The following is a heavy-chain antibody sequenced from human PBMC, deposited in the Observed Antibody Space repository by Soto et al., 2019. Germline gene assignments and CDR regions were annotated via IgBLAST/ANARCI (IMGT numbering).Heavy chain of an antibody. D-gene: IGHD5-18*01. CDR3: AREWNTALSDVSIYGMDV. V-gene: IGHV1-46*01. CDR2: INPSGGST. CDR1: GYTFTSYY. J-gene: IGHJ6*02. Sequence: ASVKVSCKASGYTFTSYYMHWVRQAPGQGHEWMGIINPSGGSTSYAQKFQGRVTMTRDTSTSTVYMELSSLRSEDTAVYYCAREWNTALSDVSIYGMDVWGQGTTVTVSS.